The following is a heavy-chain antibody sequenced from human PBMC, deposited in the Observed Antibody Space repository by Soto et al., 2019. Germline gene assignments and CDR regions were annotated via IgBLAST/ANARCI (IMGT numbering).Heavy chain of an antibody. D-gene: IGHD3-22*01. Sequence: QLQLQESGPGLVKPSDTLSLTCTVSAGSISSSSYYWGWIRQPPGKGLEGIGSTYYSRSTYYNPSLKSRDTIAGDTSKNKFSLKPSSVNAAGTAVYYCARLGEYYYDSSGYYYDNWYFDLWGRVTLVTVSS. V-gene: IGHV4-39*01. CDR3: ARLGEYYYDSSGYYYDNWYFDL. J-gene: IGHJ2*01. CDR1: AGSISSSSYY. CDR2: TYYSRST.